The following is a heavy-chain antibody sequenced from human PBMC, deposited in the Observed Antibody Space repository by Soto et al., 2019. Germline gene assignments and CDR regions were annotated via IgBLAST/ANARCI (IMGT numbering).Heavy chain of an antibody. Sequence: AGGSLRLSCAASGFTFSSYSMNWVRQAPGKGLEWVSSISSSSSYIYYADSVKGRFTISRDNAKNSLYLQMNSLRAEDTAVYYCARGGWFGELLPRYYYYGMDVWGQGTTVTVSS. V-gene: IGHV3-21*01. J-gene: IGHJ6*02. CDR2: ISSSSSYI. D-gene: IGHD3-10*01. CDR3: ARGGWFGELLPRYYYYGMDV. CDR1: GFTFSSYS.